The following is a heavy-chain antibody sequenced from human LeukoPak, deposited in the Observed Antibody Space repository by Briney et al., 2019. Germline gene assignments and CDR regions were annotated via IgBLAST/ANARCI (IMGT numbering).Heavy chain of an antibody. Sequence: SETLSLTCAVYGGSFSGYYWSWIRQPPGKGLEWIGHIYTSGSTNYNPSLKSRVTISLDTSKNQFSLKVISVTAADTAVYYCAREGYSSSWYQSFDYWGQGTLVTVPS. CDR2: IYTSGST. CDR3: AREGYSSSWYQSFDY. V-gene: IGHV4-4*08. D-gene: IGHD6-13*01. CDR1: GGSFSGYY. J-gene: IGHJ4*02.